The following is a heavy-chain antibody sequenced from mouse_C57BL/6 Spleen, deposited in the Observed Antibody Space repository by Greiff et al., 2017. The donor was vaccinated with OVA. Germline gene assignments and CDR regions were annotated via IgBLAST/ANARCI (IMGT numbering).Heavy chain of an antibody. V-gene: IGHV14-1*01. J-gene: IGHJ4*01. Sequence: VQLQQSGAELVRPGASVKLSCTASGFNIKDYYMHWVKQRPVQGLEWIGRIDPEDGDTEYAPKFQGKATMTADTSSNTAYLQLSSLTSEDTAVYYCTTQIYYGYDDYYAMDYWGQGTSVTVSS. D-gene: IGHD2-2*01. CDR2: IDPEDGDT. CDR3: TTQIYYGYDDYYAMDY. CDR1: GFNIKDYY.